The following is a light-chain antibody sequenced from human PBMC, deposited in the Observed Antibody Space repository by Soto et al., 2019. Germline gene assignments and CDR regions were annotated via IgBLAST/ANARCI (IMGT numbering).Light chain of an antibody. J-gene: IGKJ2*01. CDR1: QSISSY. CDR3: QQSYSTPPYT. CDR2: AAS. Sequence: DIQMTQSPSSLSASVGDRVTITCRASQSISSYLNWYQQKPGKAPKLLIYAASSLRSGVPSRFSGSGSGTDFTLTISSLQPEDFATYYCQQSYSTPPYTFGQGTKVDIK. V-gene: IGKV1-39*01.